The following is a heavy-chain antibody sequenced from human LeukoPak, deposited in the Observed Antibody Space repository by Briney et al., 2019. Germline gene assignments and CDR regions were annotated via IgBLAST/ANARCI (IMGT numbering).Heavy chain of an antibody. CDR1: GFSLSTSGVG. Sequence: SGPTLVNPTQTLTLTCTFSGFSLSTSGVGVGWIRQPPGKALEWLALTYWNNDKRYSPSLKSRLTITKDTSKNQVVLTMTNMDPVDTATYYCAHRGSGSYLVNYWGQGTLVTVSS. CDR2: TYWNNDK. D-gene: IGHD1-26*01. V-gene: IGHV2-5*01. J-gene: IGHJ4*02. CDR3: AHRGSGSYLVNY.